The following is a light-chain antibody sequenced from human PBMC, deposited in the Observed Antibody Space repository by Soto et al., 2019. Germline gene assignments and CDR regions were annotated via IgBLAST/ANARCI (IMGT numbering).Light chain of an antibody. CDR3: QQYNSYSGYT. Sequence: DIQMTQSPSTLSASVGDRVTITCRASQSISTWLVWYQQKPGKAPKLLIYKASTLESGVPSRFSGSGSGTEFTLTISSLQPDDFATYYCQQYNSYSGYTFGQGTKLEI. V-gene: IGKV1-5*03. J-gene: IGKJ2*01. CDR1: QSISTW. CDR2: KAS.